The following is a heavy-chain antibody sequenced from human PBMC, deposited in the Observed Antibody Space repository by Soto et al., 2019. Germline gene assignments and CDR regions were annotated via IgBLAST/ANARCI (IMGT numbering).Heavy chain of an antibody. V-gene: IGHV3-30-3*01. D-gene: IGHD2-21*01. CDR2: ISYDGSNK. Sequence: GGSLRLSCAASGFTFSSYAMHWVRQAPGKGLEWVAVISYDGSNKYYADSVKGRFTISRDNSKNTLYLQMNSLRAEDTAVYYCARDGGDSFYYFDYGGQGTLVTVSS. CDR1: GFTFSSYA. J-gene: IGHJ4*02. CDR3: ARDGGDSFYYFDY.